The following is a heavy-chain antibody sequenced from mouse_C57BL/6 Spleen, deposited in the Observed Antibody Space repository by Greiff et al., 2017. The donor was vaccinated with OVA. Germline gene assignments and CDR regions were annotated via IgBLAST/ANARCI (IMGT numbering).Heavy chain of an antibody. J-gene: IGHJ4*01. CDR1: GFTFSDYG. CDR2: ISSGSSTI. CDR3: ARRYDYDFYAMDY. D-gene: IGHD2-4*01. Sequence: VQLVESGGGLVKPGGSLKLSCAASGFTFSDYGMHWVRQAPEKGLEWVAYISSGSSTIYYADTVKGRFTISRDNAKNTLFLQMTSLRSEDTAMYYCARRYDYDFYAMDYWGQGTSVTVSS. V-gene: IGHV5-17*01.